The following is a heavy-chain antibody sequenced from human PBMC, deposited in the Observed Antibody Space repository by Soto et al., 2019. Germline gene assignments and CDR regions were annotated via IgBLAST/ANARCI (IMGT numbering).Heavy chain of an antibody. D-gene: IGHD2-2*01. V-gene: IGHV1-18*01. Sequence: ASVKVSCKGFGYSFMKYGINWVRQAPGQGLEWVGWISPYSGYTHSAQKFHGRLTLTTDTAASTAYMELRILRSADTALYYCAREDSVLIPAAQPSRFDSWGQGTLVTVSS. CDR2: ISPYSGYT. CDR3: AREDSVLIPAAQPSRFDS. CDR1: GYSFMKYG. J-gene: IGHJ4*02.